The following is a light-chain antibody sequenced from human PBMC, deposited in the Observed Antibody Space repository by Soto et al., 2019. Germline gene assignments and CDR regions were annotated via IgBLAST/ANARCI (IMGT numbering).Light chain of an antibody. CDR1: QRVTSDY. Sequence: EIVLTQSPGTMSLSPGDRATLSCRAIQRVTSDYLAWYQQKPGQPPRLLIYGASIRSTGITDRFSGSGSGTDFTLTISRLEPEDFAMYHCQQYGNSPRVTFGGGTKVEIK. J-gene: IGKJ4*01. CDR2: GAS. V-gene: IGKV3-20*01. CDR3: QQYGNSPRVT.